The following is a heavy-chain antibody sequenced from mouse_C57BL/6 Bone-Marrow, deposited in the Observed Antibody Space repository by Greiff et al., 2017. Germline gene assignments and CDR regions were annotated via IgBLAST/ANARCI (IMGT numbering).Heavy chain of an antibody. CDR3: TRGLWPHYYAMDY. CDR2: ISSGGDYI. V-gene: IGHV5-9-1*02. J-gene: IGHJ4*01. Sequence: EVKVVESGEGLVKPGGSLKLSCAASGFTFSSYAMSWVRQTPEKRLEWVAYISSGGDYIYYADTVKGRFTISRDNARNTLYLQLSSLKSEDTAMYYCTRGLWPHYYAMDYWGQGTSVTVSS. D-gene: IGHD1-1*02. CDR1: GFTFSSYA.